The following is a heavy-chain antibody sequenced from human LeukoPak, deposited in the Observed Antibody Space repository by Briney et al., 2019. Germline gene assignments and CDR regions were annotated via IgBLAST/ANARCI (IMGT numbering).Heavy chain of an antibody. CDR3: VRGAYSSSWLNFDY. CDR1: GFTFRSYA. J-gene: IGHJ4*02. Sequence: GRSLRLSCAASGFTFRSYAMHWVRQAPGKGLEWVAVIAYDGTNEYYADSVKGRFTISRDNSKNTLYLQMNTLRPEDAAVYYCVRGAYSSSWLNFDYWGQGTLVTVSS. V-gene: IGHV3-30*04. CDR2: IAYDGTNE. D-gene: IGHD6-13*01.